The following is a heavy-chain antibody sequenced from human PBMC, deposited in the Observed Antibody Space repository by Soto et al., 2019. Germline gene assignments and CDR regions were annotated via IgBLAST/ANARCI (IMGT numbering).Heavy chain of an antibody. CDR3: ARLRSTSNIGYYYYGMDV. D-gene: IGHD2-2*01. CDR1: GFTFSSYA. V-gene: IGHV3-30-3*01. CDR2: ISYDGSDK. Sequence: QVQLVESGGGVVQPGKSLRLSCVASGFTFSSYAMHWVRQAPGKGLEWVAVISYDGSDKYYADSVKGRFTISRDNSKNTLYLQMNSLRAEDTAVFYSARLRSTSNIGYYYYGMDVWGQGTTVTVSS. J-gene: IGHJ6*02.